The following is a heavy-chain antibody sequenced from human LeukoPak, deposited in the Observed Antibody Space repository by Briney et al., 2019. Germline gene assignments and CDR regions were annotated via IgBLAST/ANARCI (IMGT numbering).Heavy chain of an antibody. D-gene: IGHD3-10*01. V-gene: IGHV3-7*01. CDR1: GFTFSDVW. J-gene: IGHJ6*03. Sequence: GGSLRLSCEASGFTFSDVWMTWVRQAPGKGLEWVANIRQDGSEGNYVDSVKGRFTVSRDNAKNSLYPQLNNLRAEDTAVYYCATRKCSISACRASSHHCMDFWGKGTTVIVSS. CDR3: ATRKCSISACRASSHHCMDF. CDR2: IRQDGSEG.